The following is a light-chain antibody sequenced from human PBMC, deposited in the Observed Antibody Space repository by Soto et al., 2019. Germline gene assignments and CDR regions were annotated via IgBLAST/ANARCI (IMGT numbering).Light chain of an antibody. CDR1: QGISSY. CDR3: QQLNSYPHT. J-gene: IGKJ2*01. CDR2: AAS. V-gene: IGKV1-9*01. Sequence: DIQLTQSPSFLSASVGDRVTITCRASQGISSYLAWYQQKPGKAPKLLMYAASTLQSGVPSRFSGSRSGTEFTLTISSLQPEDFATYYCQQLNSYPHTFGQGTTLEIK.